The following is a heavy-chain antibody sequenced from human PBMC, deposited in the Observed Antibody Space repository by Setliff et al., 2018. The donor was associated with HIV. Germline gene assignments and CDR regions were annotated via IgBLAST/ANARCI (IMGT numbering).Heavy chain of an antibody. CDR2: IDPSDSDT. CDR3: ARSGGPTYNYDSSGHYPDY. CDR1: GYMFASYW. V-gene: IGHV5-10-1*01. Sequence: GRSLKISCKGSGYMFASYWINWVRQVPGKGLEWMARIDPSDSDTNFSPSFQGHVTISVDRSITTAYLQWSSLKATDTAMYFCARSGGPTYNYDSSGHYPDYWGQGTLVTVSS. J-gene: IGHJ4*02. D-gene: IGHD3-22*01.